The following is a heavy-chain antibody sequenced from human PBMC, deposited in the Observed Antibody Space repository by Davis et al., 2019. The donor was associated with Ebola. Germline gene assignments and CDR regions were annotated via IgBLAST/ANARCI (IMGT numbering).Heavy chain of an antibody. CDR2: IYSGGST. CDR3: ATEDCSGGSCFYYYTMDV. CDR1: GFTFSSYW. Sequence: GESLKISCAASGFTFSSYWMSWVRQAPGKGLEWVSVIYSGGSTYSADSVKGRFTISRDNSKNTLYLQMDSLRAEDTAVYYCATEDCSGGSCFYYYTMDVWGQGTTVTVSS. V-gene: IGHV3-53*01. J-gene: IGHJ6*02. D-gene: IGHD2-15*01.